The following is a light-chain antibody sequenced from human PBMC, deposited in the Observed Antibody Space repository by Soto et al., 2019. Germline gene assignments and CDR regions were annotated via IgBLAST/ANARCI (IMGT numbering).Light chain of an antibody. CDR1: TGDVTSGHY. V-gene: IGLV7-46*01. CDR3: LLAYSSSRPV. J-gene: IGLJ2*01. CDR2: DTS. Sequence: QAVVTQEPSLTVSPGGTVTLTCGSSTGDVTSGHYPYWFQQKPGQAPRTLIYDTSNKHSWTPARFSGSLLGGKAALTLSGAQPENEAIYYCLLAYSSSRPVFGGGPKLTVL.